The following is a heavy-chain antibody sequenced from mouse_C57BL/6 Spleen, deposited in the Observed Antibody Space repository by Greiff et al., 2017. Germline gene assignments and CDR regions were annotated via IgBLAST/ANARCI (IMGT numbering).Heavy chain of an antibody. J-gene: IGHJ1*03. V-gene: IGHV7-3*01. CDR3: ARYEAVVATWDFDV. Sequence: EVMLVESGGGLVQPGGSLSLSCAASGFTFTDYYMSWVRQPPGKALEWLGFIRNKANGYTTEYSASVKGRFTISRDNSQSILYIQMNVLRAEDSATYYCARYEAVVATWDFDVWGTGTTVTVSS. D-gene: IGHD1-1*01. CDR1: GFTFTDYY. CDR2: IRNKANGYTT.